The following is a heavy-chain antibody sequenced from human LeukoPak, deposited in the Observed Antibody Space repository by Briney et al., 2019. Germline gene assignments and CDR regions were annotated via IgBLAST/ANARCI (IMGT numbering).Heavy chain of an antibody. CDR2: INPNSGGT. V-gene: IGHV1-2*02. J-gene: IGHJ4*02. D-gene: IGHD3-3*01. CDR1: GYTFTGYY. Sequence: ASVKVSCKASGYTFTGYYMHWVRQAPGQGLEWMGWINPNSGGTNYAQKFQGRVTMTRDTSISTAYMELSRLGSDDTAVYFCARTLWGLEYYFDYWGQGTLVTVSS. CDR3: ARTLWGLEYYFDY.